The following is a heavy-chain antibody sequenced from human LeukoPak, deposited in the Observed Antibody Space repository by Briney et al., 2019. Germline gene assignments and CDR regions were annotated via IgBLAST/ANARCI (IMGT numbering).Heavy chain of an antibody. D-gene: IGHD6-19*01. J-gene: IGHJ4*02. CDR3: ARGHIAVAGHYGAGPSDS. CDR2: IWYDGSNK. CDR1: GFTFSSYG. Sequence: GSLRLSCAASGFTFSSYGMHWVRQAPGKGLEWVAVIWYDGSNKYYADSVKGRFTISRDNSKNSLYLQMNSLRAEDTAVYYCARGHIAVAGHYGAGPSDSWGQGTLVTVSS. V-gene: IGHV3-33*01.